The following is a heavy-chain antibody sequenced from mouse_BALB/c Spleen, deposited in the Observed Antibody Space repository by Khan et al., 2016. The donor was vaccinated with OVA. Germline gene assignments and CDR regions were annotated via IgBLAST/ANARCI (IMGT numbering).Heavy chain of an antibody. D-gene: IGHD2-4*01. CDR1: GYTFTSYD. Sequence: QVQLQQSGPELVKPGASVKISCKASGYTFTSYDINWVKQRPGLGLEWIGWIYPGDGSTKYNEKFKGKATLTADESSSTAYMQLSSLTSENSAVYFWAREGLRGVALDYWGQGTSVTVSS. CDR3: AREGLRGVALDY. J-gene: IGHJ4*01. V-gene: IGHV1S56*01. CDR2: IYPGDGST.